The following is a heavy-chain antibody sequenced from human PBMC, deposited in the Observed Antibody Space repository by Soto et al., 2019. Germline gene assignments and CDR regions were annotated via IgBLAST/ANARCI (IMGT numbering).Heavy chain of an antibody. D-gene: IGHD3-22*01. CDR1: GGTFSSYA. CDR3: ASPYYYDSSGYYYVKAFDI. CDR2: IIPIFGTA. V-gene: IGHV1-69*13. Sequence: ASVKVSCKASGGTFSSYAISWVRQAPGQGLEWMGGIIPIFGTANYAQKFQGRVTITADESTSTAYMELSSLRSEDTAVYYCASPYYYDSSGYYYVKAFDIWGQGTMVTVSS. J-gene: IGHJ3*02.